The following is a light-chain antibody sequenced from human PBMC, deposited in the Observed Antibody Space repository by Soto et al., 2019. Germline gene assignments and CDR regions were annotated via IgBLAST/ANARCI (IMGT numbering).Light chain of an antibody. V-gene: IGLV1-47*02. Sequence: QSVLTQPPSASGTPGQRVTISCSGSRSNIGSNCVSWYQQLPGTAPKLLIYDNDQRPSGVPDRFSGSKSGTSASLAISGLRSEDEADYYCAAWDDSLSVLFGGGTKVTVL. CDR1: RSNIGSNC. CDR2: DND. CDR3: AAWDDSLSVL. J-gene: IGLJ3*02.